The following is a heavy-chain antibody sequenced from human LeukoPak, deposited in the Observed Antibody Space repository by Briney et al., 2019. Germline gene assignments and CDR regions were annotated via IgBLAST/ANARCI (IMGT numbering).Heavy chain of an antibody. J-gene: IGHJ4*02. CDR3: ARVARSGSWASFDY. CDR2: IYTSGST. V-gene: IGHV4-4*07. Sequence: SETLSLTCTVSGGSISSYYRSWIRQPAGKGLEWIGRIYTSGSTNYNPSLKSRVTMSVDTSKNQFSLKLSSVTAADTAVYYCARVARSGSWASFDYWGQGTLVTVSS. CDR1: GGSISSYY. D-gene: IGHD1-26*01.